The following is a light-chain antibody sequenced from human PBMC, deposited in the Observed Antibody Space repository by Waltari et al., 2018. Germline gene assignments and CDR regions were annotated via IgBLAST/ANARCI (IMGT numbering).Light chain of an antibody. Sequence: SYVLTQPPSVSVAPGETSRITSGGDKIGGYSVPWYQQKPGQAPVLVLYYDNDRPSGIPERFSGSNFGNTATLTISRVEAGDEADYYCQVSDSTTDLVIFGGGTKLTVL. CDR3: QVSDSTTDLVI. J-gene: IGLJ2*01. V-gene: IGLV3-21*04. CDR1: KIGGYS. CDR2: YDN.